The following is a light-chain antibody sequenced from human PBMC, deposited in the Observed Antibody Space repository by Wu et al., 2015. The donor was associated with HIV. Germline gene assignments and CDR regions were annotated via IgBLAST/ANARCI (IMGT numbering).Light chain of an antibody. J-gene: IGKJ2*01. CDR1: QSFGSY. V-gene: IGKV3-11*01. CDR2: DTS. Sequence: EIVLTQSPATLSLSPGERATLSCRASQSFGSYVAWYQQKPGQAPRLLIYDTSNRATGIPARFSGGGSGTDFTLTISSLEPEICSLYCQLRTTWPLFGQGTKLEXK. CDR3: QLRTTWPL.